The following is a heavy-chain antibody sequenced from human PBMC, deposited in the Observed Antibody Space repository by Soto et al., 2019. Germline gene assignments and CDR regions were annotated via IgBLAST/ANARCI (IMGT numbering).Heavy chain of an antibody. CDR3: ARVGSSSFSYGMDV. V-gene: IGHV4-34*01. J-gene: IGHJ6*02. Sequence: SETLSLTCAVYGGSFSGYYWSWIRQPPGKGLEWIGEINHSGSTNYNPSLKSRVTISVDTSKNQFSLKLSSVTAADTAVYYCARVGSSSFSYGMDVWGQGTTVTVSS. CDR2: INHSGST. D-gene: IGHD6-6*01. CDR1: GGSFSGYY.